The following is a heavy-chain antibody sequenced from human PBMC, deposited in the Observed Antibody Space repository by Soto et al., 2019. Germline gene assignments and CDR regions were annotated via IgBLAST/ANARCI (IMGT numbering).Heavy chain of an antibody. J-gene: IGHJ5*02. V-gene: IGHV4-61*01. CDR2: IYYSGST. CDR1: GGSVSSGSYY. Sequence: SETLSLTCTVSGGSVSSGSYYWSWIRQPPGKGLEWIGYIYYSGSTNYNPSLKSRVTISVDTSKNQFSLQLNSVTPEDTAVYYCAREGPLDFWSGYNNNWFDPWGQGTQVTVSS. D-gene: IGHD3-3*01. CDR3: AREGPLDFWSGYNNNWFDP.